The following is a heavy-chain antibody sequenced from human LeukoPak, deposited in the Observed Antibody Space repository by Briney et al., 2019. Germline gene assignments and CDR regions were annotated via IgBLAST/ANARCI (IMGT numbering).Heavy chain of an antibody. CDR3: ARVANGRDVVVVPAAPKGYYYYYYMDV. Sequence: PSETLSLTCAVSGGSISSSNWWSWVRQPPGKGLEWIGEIYHSGSTNYNPSLKSRVTISVDTSKNQFSLKLSSVTAADTAVYFCARVANGRDVVVVPAAPKGYYYYYYMDVWGKGTTVTISS. CDR1: GGSISSSNW. J-gene: IGHJ6*03. D-gene: IGHD2-2*01. CDR2: IYHSGST. V-gene: IGHV4-4*02.